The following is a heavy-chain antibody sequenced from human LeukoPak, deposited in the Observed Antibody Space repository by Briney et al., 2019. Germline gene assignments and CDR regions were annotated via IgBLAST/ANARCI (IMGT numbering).Heavy chain of an antibody. CDR1: GYTFTSYG. CDR3: ARDFLVVATPVGY. CDR2: ISTYNGNT. D-gene: IGHD2-15*01. J-gene: IGHJ4*02. Sequence: VASVTVTCKASGYTFTSYGISWLRQPPGQGLEWMGWISTYNGNTNYAQKLQGRVTMTTDTSTSTAYMELRSLRSDDTAVYYCARDFLVVATPVGYWGEGTLVTVSS. V-gene: IGHV1-18*01.